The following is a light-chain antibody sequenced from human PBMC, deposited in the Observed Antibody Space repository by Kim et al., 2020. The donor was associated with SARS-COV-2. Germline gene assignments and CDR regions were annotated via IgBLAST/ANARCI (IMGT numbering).Light chain of an antibody. CDR1: SSNIGAGYD. CDR3: QSYDSSLSGAVV. Sequence: VTISCTGSSSNIGAGYDVHWYQQLPGTAPKLLIYGNSNRPSGVPDRFSGSKSGTSASLTITGLQAEDEADYYCQSYDSSLSGAVVFGGGTQLTVL. CDR2: GNS. V-gene: IGLV1-40*01. J-gene: IGLJ2*01.